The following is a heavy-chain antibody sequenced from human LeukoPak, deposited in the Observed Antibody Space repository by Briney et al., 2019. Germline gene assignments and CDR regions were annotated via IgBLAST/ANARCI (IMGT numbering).Heavy chain of an antibody. D-gene: IGHD1-26*01. J-gene: IGHJ4*02. CDR2: IYSSGTI. V-gene: IGHV3-53*01. CDR1: GGSISSSSAY. CDR3: ARDRSTGSYDY. Sequence: ETLSLTCTVSGGSISSSSAYWGWIRQPPGKGLEWVSIIYSSGTIYYADSVKGRFTISRDNSKNTVYLQMNSLRAEDTAVYYCARDRSTGSYDYWGQGTLVSVSS.